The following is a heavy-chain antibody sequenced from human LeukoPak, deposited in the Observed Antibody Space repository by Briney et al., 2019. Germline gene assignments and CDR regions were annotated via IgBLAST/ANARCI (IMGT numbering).Heavy chain of an antibody. Sequence: GGSLRLSCVVSGFTFSSYWMSWVRQAPGKGLEWVANIKEDGSVKSYVDSVKGRFTISRDNAKNSLYLQMNSLRAEDTAVYYCARDGVAVAGTVPDFDYWGQGTLVAVSS. CDR3: ARDGVAVAGTVPDFDY. CDR2: IKEDGSVK. CDR1: GFTFSSYW. D-gene: IGHD6-19*01. V-gene: IGHV3-7*01. J-gene: IGHJ4*02.